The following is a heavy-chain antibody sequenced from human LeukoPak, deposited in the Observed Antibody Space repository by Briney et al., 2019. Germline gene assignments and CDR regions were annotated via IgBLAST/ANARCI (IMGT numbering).Heavy chain of an antibody. J-gene: IGHJ4*02. D-gene: IGHD3-16*01. CDR2: IIPIFGTA. Sequence: ASVKVSCKASGGTFSSYAISWVRQAPGQRLEWMGGIIPIFGTANYAQKFQGRVTITADKSTSTAYMELSSLRSEDTAVYYCARGGMITYDVALGYWGQGTLVTVSS. V-gene: IGHV1-69*06. CDR3: ARGGMITYDVALGY. CDR1: GGTFSSYA.